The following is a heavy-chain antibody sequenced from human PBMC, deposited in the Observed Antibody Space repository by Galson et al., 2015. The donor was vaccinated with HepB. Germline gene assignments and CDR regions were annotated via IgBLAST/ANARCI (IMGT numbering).Heavy chain of an antibody. Sequence: FSSYAMHWVRQAPGKGLEWVTLISYDGSNKYYADSVKGRFTISRDNSKNTLYLQMNSLRAEDTAVYYCARDSPLYDFWSGYPLLDYWGQGTLVTVSS. CDR3: ARDSPLYDFWSGYPLLDY. CDR1: FSSYA. CDR2: ISYDGSNK. J-gene: IGHJ4*02. V-gene: IGHV3-30-3*01. D-gene: IGHD3-3*01.